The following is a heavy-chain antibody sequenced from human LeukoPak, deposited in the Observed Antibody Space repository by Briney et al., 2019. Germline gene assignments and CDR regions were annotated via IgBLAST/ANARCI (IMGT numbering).Heavy chain of an antibody. D-gene: IGHD2-2*02. CDR2: IYSGGST. J-gene: IGHJ4*02. Sequence: RGSLRLSCAASGLTVSSNYMSWVSQALGEGLEWVSVIYSGGSTYYADSVKGRFTISRDNSKNTLYLQMNSLRAEDTAVYYCTKEHTPYPDYWGQETPATASS. CDR3: TKEHTPYPDY. CDR1: GLTVSSNY. V-gene: IGHV3-53*01.